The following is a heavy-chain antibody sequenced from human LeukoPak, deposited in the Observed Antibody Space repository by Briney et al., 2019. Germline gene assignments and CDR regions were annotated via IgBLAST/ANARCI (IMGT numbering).Heavy chain of an antibody. J-gene: IGHJ4*02. CDR1: GGSVSSGSYY. CDR2: IYYSGST. V-gene: IGHV4-61*01. D-gene: IGHD3-3*01. CDR3: ARARSSTIFGVVITNTYNLDY. Sequence: PSETLSLTCTVSGGSVSSGSYYWSWIRQPPGKGLEWIGYIYYSGSTNYNPSLKSRVTISVDTSKNQFSLKLSSVTAADTAVYYCARARSSTIFGVVITNTYNLDYWGQGTLVTVSS.